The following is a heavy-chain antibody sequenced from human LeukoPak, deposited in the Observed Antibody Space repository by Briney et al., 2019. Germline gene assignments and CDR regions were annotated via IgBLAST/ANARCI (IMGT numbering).Heavy chain of an antibody. CDR1: GYTFTGYY. CDR2: INPNSGGT. V-gene: IGHV1-2*02. J-gene: IGHJ6*03. Sequence: ASVKVSCKASGYTFTGYYMHWVRQAPGQGLEWMGWINPNSGGTNYAQKFQGRVTMTRDTSISTAYMELSRLRSDDTAVYYCARDHGSSWPYYYYYMDVWGKGTTVTVSS. CDR3: ARDHGSSWPYYYYYMDV. D-gene: IGHD6-13*01.